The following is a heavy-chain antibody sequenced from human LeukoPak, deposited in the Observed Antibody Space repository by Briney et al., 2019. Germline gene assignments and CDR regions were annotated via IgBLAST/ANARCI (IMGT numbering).Heavy chain of an antibody. CDR3: ARDHGYTGGVDY. J-gene: IGHJ4*02. CDR2: IYYSGST. D-gene: IGHD5-24*01. CDR1: GGSISSGGYY. V-gene: IGHV4-31*03. Sequence: SQTLSLTCTVSGGSISSGGYYWSWIRQHPGKGLEWIGYIYYSGSTYYNPSLKSRVTISVDTSKNQFSLKLSSVTAADTAVYYCARDHGYTGGVDYWGQGTLVTVSS.